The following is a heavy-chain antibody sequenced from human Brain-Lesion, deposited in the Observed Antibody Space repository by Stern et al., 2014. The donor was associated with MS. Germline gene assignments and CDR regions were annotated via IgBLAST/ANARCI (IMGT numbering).Heavy chain of an antibody. Sequence: DQLVESGGGVVQPGRSLRLSCAASKFTFSNYALHWVRQAQGKGLEWVALISYDGSHKYYADSVKGRFTISRDNSKNALYLQMNSLRAEDTALYYCARSIAAAGTRTPFDYWGQGTLVTVSS. J-gene: IGHJ4*02. D-gene: IGHD6-13*01. V-gene: IGHV3-30*04. CDR3: ARSIAAAGTRTPFDY. CDR2: ISYDGSHK. CDR1: KFTFSNYA.